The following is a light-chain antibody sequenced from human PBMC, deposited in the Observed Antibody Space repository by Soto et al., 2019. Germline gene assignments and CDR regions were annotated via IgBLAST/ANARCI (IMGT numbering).Light chain of an antibody. J-gene: IGKJ4*01. CDR2: KAS. CDR3: IQYNVYPLS. Sequence: DIQMTQSPSTLSASVGDTVTITCRASQNINRWLAWYQQKPGKAPKLLIHKASTLESGFPSRFSGSASGTEFTPIISSLQPDEFAGYFFIQYNVYPLSFGGGTKVEIK. CDR1: QNINRW. V-gene: IGKV1-5*03.